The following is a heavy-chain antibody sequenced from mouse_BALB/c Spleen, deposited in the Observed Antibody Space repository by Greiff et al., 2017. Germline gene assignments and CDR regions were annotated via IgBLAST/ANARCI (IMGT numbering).Heavy chain of an antibody. V-gene: IGHV1-9*01. CDR1: GYTFSSYW. Sequence: QVQLQQSGAELMKPGASVKISCKATGYTFSSYWIEWVKQRPGHGLEWIGEILPGSGSTNYNEKFKGKVTFTADTSSNTAYMQLSSLTSEDSAVYYCARQGRSSYGFAYWGQGTLVTVSA. CDR2: ILPGSGST. CDR3: ARQGRSSYGFAY. J-gene: IGHJ3*01. D-gene: IGHD1-1*01.